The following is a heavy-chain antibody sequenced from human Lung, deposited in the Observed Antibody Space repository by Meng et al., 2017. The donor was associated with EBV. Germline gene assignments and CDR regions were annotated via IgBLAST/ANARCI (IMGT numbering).Heavy chain of an antibody. V-gene: IGHV1-18*01. CDR3: VKHSSDWSLDS. Sequence: QGQLVQAGAEVKKPGASVKVRCKASGYTYTDYQTDWVRQAPGQGLEWMGWIHPSGHPTYAQKFQGRVTMTIDTSTTTASMELRSLRSDDSALYYCVKHSSDWSLDSWGQGTLVTVSS. D-gene: IGHD6-19*01. CDR2: IHPSGHP. CDR1: GYTYTDYQ. J-gene: IGHJ4*02.